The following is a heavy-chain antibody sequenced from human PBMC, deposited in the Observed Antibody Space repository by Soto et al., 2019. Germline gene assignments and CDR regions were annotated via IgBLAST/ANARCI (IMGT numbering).Heavy chain of an antibody. CDR2: VFYSGAT. CDR3: ARAGFSYGHLLF. Sequence: QVQLKESGPGLVRPSETLSLTCNVSGGPIKTVDYYWNWIRQPPGKGLEWIGYVFYSGATNYSPSLKSRAAISMDTSKNQFSLSLTSVTAADTAVYYCARAGFSYGHLLFWGQGIRVTVST. CDR1: GGPIKTVDYY. J-gene: IGHJ4*02. D-gene: IGHD3-10*01. V-gene: IGHV4-30-4*01.